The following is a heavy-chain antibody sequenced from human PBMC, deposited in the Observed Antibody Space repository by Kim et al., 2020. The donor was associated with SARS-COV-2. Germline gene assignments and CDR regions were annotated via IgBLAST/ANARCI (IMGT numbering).Heavy chain of an antibody. CDR2: ISYDGSNK. CDR1: GFTFSSYG. V-gene: IGHV3-30*18. J-gene: IGHJ6*02. CDR3: AKDKFTYGMDV. Sequence: GGSLRLSCAASGFTFSSYGMHWVRQAPGKGLEWVAVISYDGSNKYYADSVKGRFTISRDNSKNTLYLQMNSLRAEDTAVYYCAKDKFTYGMDVWGQGTTV.